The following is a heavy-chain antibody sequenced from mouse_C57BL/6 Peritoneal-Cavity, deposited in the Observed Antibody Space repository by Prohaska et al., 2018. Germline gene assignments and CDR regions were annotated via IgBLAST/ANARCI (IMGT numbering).Heavy chain of an antibody. CDR3: ARGKGYDSEYFDV. CDR1: GYAFSSYW. D-gene: IGHD2-4*01. V-gene: IGHV1-80*01. CDR2: IYPGDGDT. J-gene: IGHJ1*03. Sequence: QVQLQQSGAELVKPGASVKISCTASGYAFSSYWMNWVKQRPGKGLEWIGQIYPGDGDTNYNGKFKGKATLTADKSSSTAYMQLSILTSEDSAVYFCARGKGYDSEYFDVWGTGTTVTVSS.